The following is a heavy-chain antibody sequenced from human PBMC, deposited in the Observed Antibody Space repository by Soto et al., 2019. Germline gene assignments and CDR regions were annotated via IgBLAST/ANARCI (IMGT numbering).Heavy chain of an antibody. V-gene: IGHV4-31*03. D-gene: IGHD1-1*01. J-gene: IGHJ4*02. CDR3: ARVNSTGSDPPDY. CDR2: IYYSGST. CDR1: GGSISSGGYY. Sequence: LSLTCTVSGGSISSGGYYWSWIRQHPGKGLEWIGYIYYSGSTYYNPSLKSRVTISVDTSKNQFSLKLSSVTAADTAVYYCARVNSTGSDPPDYWGQGTLVTVSS.